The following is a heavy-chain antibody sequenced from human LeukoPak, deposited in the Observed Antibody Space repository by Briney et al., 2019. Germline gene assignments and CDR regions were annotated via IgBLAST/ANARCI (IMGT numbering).Heavy chain of an antibody. CDR2: INHSGST. D-gene: IGHD5-24*01. J-gene: IGHJ4*02. CDR1: GGSFSGYY. Sequence: SETLSLTCAVYGGSFSGYYWSWIRQPPGKGLEWIGEINHSGSTNYNPSLKSRVTISVDTSKNQFSLKLSSVTAADTAVYYCARGRRDGYNYGIVECWGQGTLVTVSS. V-gene: IGHV4-34*01. CDR3: ARGRRDGYNYGIVEC.